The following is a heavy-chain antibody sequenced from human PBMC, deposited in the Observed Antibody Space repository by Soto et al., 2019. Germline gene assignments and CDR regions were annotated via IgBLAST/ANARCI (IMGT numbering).Heavy chain of an antibody. J-gene: IGHJ4*02. CDR2: INPNGGST. Sequence: QVQLVQSGAEVKKPGASVKVSCKASGYTFIHYYIHWVRKAPGQGLEWMAIINPNGGSTTYAQKFPGRVTVTSDTSTSTVSMELNSLGSDDTAVYFCARSLLQGDFWGQGALVTVSS. CDR1: GYTFIHYY. D-gene: IGHD2-21*01. CDR3: ARSLLQGDF. V-gene: IGHV1-46*01.